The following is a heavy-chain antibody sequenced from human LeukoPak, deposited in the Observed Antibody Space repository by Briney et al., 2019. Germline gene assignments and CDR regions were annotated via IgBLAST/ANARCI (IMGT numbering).Heavy chain of an antibody. CDR2: ISGSGGST. Sequence: TGGSLRLSCAASGFTFSSYAMSWVRQAPGKGLEWVSAISGSGGSTYYADSVRGRFTISRDNSKNTLYLQMNSLRAEDTAVYYCAKVSYYYGSGEGFDAFDIWGQGTMVTVSS. J-gene: IGHJ3*02. D-gene: IGHD3-10*01. CDR3: AKVSYYYGSGEGFDAFDI. CDR1: GFTFSSYA. V-gene: IGHV3-23*01.